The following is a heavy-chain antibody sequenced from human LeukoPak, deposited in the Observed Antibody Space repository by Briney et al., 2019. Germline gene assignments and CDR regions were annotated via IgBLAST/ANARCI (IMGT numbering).Heavy chain of an antibody. D-gene: IGHD3-10*01. CDR3: ARVRLYGSGSFDP. Sequence: GGSLRLSCAASGFTFSTYAMHWVRQAPGKGLEWVSSISSSSSYIYYADSVKGRFTISRDNAKNSLYLQMNSLRAEDTAVYYCARVRLYGSGSFDPWGQGTLVTVSS. CDR2: ISSSSSYI. CDR1: GFTFSTYA. J-gene: IGHJ5*02. V-gene: IGHV3-21*01.